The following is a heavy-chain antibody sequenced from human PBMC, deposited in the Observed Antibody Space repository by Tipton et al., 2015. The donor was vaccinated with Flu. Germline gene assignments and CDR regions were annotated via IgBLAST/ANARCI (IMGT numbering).Heavy chain of an antibody. CDR2: VSRTGGA. Sequence: TLSLTCAVSGDSISSDYYWGWIRQFPGKGLEWIGTVSRTGGAIYNPSLKSRVTMSIDTSENQLSLKLSSVTAADTAVYYCARLTTRTYCPDYWGQGTLVTVSS. CDR3: ARLTTRTYCPDY. V-gene: IGHV4-38-2*01. CDR1: GDSISSDYY. D-gene: IGHD1-26*01. J-gene: IGHJ4*02.